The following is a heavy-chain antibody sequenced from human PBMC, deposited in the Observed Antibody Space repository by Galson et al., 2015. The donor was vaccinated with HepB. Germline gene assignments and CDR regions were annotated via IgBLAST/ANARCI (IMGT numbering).Heavy chain of an antibody. CDR3: AKDPGGKELLFSGGGNYYFDY. CDR2: ISGSGGST. D-gene: IGHD1-26*01. J-gene: IGHJ4*02. CDR1: GFTFSSYA. V-gene: IGHV3-23*01. Sequence: SLRLSCAASGFTFSSYAMSWVRQAPGKGLEWVSAISGSGGSTYYADSVKGRFTISRDNSKNTLYLQMNSLRAEDTAVYYCAKDPGGKELLFSGGGNYYFDYWGQGTLVAVSS.